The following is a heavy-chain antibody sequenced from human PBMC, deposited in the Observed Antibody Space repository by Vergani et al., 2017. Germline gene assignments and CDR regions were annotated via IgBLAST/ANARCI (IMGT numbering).Heavy chain of an antibody. CDR3: ARIITVTTVGDYYYYYCMDV. J-gene: IGHJ6*02. Sequence: EVQLVESGGGLVQPGGSLRLSCAASGFTFSSYWMSWVRQAPGKGLEWVANIKQDGSEKYYVDSVKGRFTISRDNAKESLYLQMNSLRAEDTAVYYCARIITVTTVGDYYYYYCMDVWGQGTTVTVSS. V-gene: IGHV3-7*01. CDR1: GFTFSSYW. D-gene: IGHD4-23*01. CDR2: IKQDGSEK.